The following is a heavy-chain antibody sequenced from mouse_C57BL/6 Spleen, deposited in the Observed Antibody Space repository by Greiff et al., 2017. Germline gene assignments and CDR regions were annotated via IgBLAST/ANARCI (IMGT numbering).Heavy chain of an antibody. CDR1: GYTFTSYW. CDR2: FDPNSGGP. J-gene: IGHJ3*01. D-gene: IGHD3-2*02. CDR3: ARSAAQAKAWFAY. Sequence: QVQLKQPGAELVKPGASVKLSCKASGYTFTSYWMHWVKRRPGRGLAWIGGFDPNSGGPKYNEKFKSKATLTVDKPSSTAYMQLSSLTSEDSAVYYCARSAAQAKAWFAYWGQGTLVTVSA. V-gene: IGHV1-72*01.